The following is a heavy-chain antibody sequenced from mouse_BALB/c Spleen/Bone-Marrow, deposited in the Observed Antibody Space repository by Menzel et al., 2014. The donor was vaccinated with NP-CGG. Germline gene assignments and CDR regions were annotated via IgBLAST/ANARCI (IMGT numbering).Heavy chain of an antibody. D-gene: IGHD1-1*01. V-gene: IGHV5-12-2*01. CDR3: ASHYYDSSPFAY. J-gene: IGHJ3*01. CDR1: GFTFSSYT. Sequence: DVKLVESGGGLVQPGGSLKLSCAASGFTFSSYTMSWVRQTPEKRLVWVAHISNGGGSIYYPDTVKGRFTISRDNDKNTLYLQMSSLKSEDTAMYYCASHYYDSSPFAYWGQGTLVTVSA. CDR2: ISNGGGSI.